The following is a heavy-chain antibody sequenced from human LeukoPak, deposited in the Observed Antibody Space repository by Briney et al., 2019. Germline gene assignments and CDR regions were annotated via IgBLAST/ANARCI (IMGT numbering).Heavy chain of an antibody. J-gene: IGHJ4*02. V-gene: IGHV4-39*01. Sequence: SETLSLTCTVSGGSISSGSYYWGWIRQTPGKELEWIGNIFDSGRTYYKPSLKSRVTISVDTSKNQFSLKLNSVTAADTAVYYCARRGVYGSGSYFGYWGQGTLVTVSS. CDR2: IFDSGRT. CDR1: GGSISSGSYY. CDR3: ARRGVYGSGSYFGY. D-gene: IGHD3-10*01.